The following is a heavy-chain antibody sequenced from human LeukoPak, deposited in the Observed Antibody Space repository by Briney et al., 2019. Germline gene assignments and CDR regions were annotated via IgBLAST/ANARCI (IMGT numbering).Heavy chain of an antibody. V-gene: IGHV1-46*01. J-gene: IGHJ4*02. Sequence: ASVKVSCKASGYTFTTYDINWVRQATGQGLEWMGIINPSGGSTSYAQKFQGRVTMTRDMSTSTVYMELSSLRSEDTAVYYCARGLYYYDSSGYDYWGQGTLVTVSS. D-gene: IGHD3-22*01. CDR3: ARGLYYYDSSGYDY. CDR1: GYTFTTYD. CDR2: INPSGGST.